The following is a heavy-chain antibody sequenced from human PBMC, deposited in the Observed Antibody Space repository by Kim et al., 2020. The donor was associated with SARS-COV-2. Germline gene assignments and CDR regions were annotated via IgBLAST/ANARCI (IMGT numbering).Heavy chain of an antibody. CDR3: ARVANRAYVLYFEI. CDR2: IYYSGST. CDR1: GGSISSYY. Sequence: SETLSLTCTVSGGSISSYYWTWIRQPPGKGLEWIGYIYYSGSTNYNPSLKSRVTISLDTSKNQFSLKLRSVTAADTPVYYCARVANRAYVLYFEICGRG. D-gene: IGHD3-16*01. J-gene: IGHJ2*01. V-gene: IGHV4-59*01.